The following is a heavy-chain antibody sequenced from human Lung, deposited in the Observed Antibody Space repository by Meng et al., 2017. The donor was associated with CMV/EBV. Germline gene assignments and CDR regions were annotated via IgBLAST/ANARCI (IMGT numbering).Heavy chain of an antibody. V-gene: IGHV1-24*01. CDR3: AKVPRFYSYYGLDV. CDR2: FDPEDGEA. Sequence: ASVKVSCKVSGYTLSELSMHWVRQAPGKGLEWMGGFDPEDGEAIYAQKFQGRVTMTEDTSTDTAYMELSSLRSDDTAVYYCAKVPRFYSYYGLDVWGQGNXVTVSS. CDR1: GYTLSELS. J-gene: IGHJ6*02. D-gene: IGHD3-10*01.